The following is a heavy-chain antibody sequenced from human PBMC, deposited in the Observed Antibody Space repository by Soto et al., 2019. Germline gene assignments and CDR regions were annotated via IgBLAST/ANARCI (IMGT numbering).Heavy chain of an antibody. D-gene: IGHD2-21*02. CDR1: GGTFSSYA. CDR2: IIPIFGTA. J-gene: IGHJ2*01. CDR3: ARWSYCGGDCYYDWYFDL. V-gene: IGHV1-69*01. Sequence: QVQLVQSGAEVKKPGSSVKVSCKASGGTFSSYAISWVRQAPGQGLEWMGGIIPIFGTANYAQKFQGRVTITADESTSTAYMELSSLRSEDTAVYYCARWSYCGGDCYYDWYFDLWGRGTLVTVSS.